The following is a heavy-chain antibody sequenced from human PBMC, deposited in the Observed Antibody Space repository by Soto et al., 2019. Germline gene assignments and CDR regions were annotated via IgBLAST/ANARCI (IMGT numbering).Heavy chain of an antibody. CDR1: GGSFSGYY. Sequence: QVQLQQWGAGLLKPSETPSLTCAVYGGSFSGYYWTWIRQPPGKGLEWIGEIKHRGSTNYNPSLTTRLPTSVVTSMTQFSLTLRSVSAADTAVYSCASSYATTFAYWCQAPLVTVSS. CDR3: ASSYATTFAY. D-gene: IGHD2-2*01. V-gene: IGHV4-34*01. CDR2: IKHRGST. J-gene: IGHJ4*02.